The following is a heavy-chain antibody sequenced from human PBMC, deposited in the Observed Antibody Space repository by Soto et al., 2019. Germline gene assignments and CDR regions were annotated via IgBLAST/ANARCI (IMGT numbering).Heavy chain of an antibody. J-gene: IGHJ4*02. CDR3: ARVLRYFDWPPAD. CDR2: IIPIFGTA. Sequence: SVKVSCKXSGGTFSSYAISWVRQAPGQGLEWMGGIIPIFGTANYAQKFQGRVTITADESTSTAYMELSSLRSEDTAMYYCARVLRYFDWPPADWGQGTLVTVSS. V-gene: IGHV1-69*13. D-gene: IGHD3-9*01. CDR1: GGTFSSYA.